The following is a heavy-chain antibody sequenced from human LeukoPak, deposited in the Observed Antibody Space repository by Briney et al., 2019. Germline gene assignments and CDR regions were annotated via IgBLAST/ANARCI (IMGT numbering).Heavy chain of an antibody. D-gene: IGHD3-10*01. V-gene: IGHV4-31*03. CDR2: IYYSGST. J-gene: IGHJ4*02. CDR3: ARVNYYGSGSYYNSALSFDY. Sequence: PSETLSLTCTVSGGSISSGGYYWSWIRQRPRKGLEWIGYIYYSGSTYYNPSLKSRVTISVDTSKNQFSLKLSSVTAADTAVYYCARVNYYGSGSYYNSALSFDYWGQGTLVTVSS. CDR1: GGSISSGGYY.